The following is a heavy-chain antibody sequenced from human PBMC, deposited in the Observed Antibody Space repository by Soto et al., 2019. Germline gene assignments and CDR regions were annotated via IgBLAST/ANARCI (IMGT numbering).Heavy chain of an antibody. CDR2: IYPGDSDT. J-gene: IGHJ6*02. D-gene: IGHD3-10*01. Sequence: GESLKISCKGSGYSFTSYWIGWVRQMPGKGLEWMGIIYPGDSDTRYSPSFQGQVTISADKSISTAYLQWSSLKASDTAMYYCGSTNYNPSLKGRVTISVDTSKNQFSLKLSSVTAADTAVYYCARDLLMAYFDYGDYQTYYYYGMDFWGQGTTVTVSS. CDR3: GSTNYNPSLKGRVTISVDTSKNQFSLKLSSVTAADTAVYYCARDLLMAYFDYGDYQTYYYYGMDF. CDR1: GYSFTSYW. V-gene: IGHV5-51*01.